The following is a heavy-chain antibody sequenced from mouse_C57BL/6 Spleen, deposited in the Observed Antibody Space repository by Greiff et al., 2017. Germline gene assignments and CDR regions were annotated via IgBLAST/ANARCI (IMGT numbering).Heavy chain of an antibody. J-gene: IGHJ4*01. V-gene: IGHV1-80*01. CDR2: IYPGDGDT. D-gene: IGHD2-4*01. CDR3: ARSDYDYDPHYAMDY. Sequence: QVHVKQSGAELVKPGASVKISCKASGYAFSSYWMNWVKQRPGKGLEWIGQIYPGDGDTNYNGKFKGKATLTADKSSSTAYMQLSSLTSEDSAVYFCARSDYDYDPHYAMDYWGQGTSVTVSS. CDR1: GYAFSSYW.